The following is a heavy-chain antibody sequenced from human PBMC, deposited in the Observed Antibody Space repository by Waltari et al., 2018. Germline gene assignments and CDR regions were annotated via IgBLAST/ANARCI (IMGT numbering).Heavy chain of an antibody. CDR3: ARVYYYDSSGYLHDY. CDR1: GYSISSGYN. J-gene: IGHJ4*02. Sequence: QVQLQESGPGLVKPSETLSLTCAVSGYSISSGYNWGWIRQPPGKGLEWIGSIYHGGRTYSNPSLKSRVTISVDTSKNQFSLKLSSVTAADTAVYFCARVYYYDSSGYLHDYWGQGTLVTVSS. V-gene: IGHV4-38-2*01. D-gene: IGHD3-22*01. CDR2: IYHGGRT.